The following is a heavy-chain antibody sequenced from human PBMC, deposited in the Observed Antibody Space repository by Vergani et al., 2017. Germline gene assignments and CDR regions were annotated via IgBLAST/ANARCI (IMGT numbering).Heavy chain of an antibody. CDR2: ISGSSSTT. J-gene: IGHJ4*02. CDR1: GFTFSSYS. CDR3: ARDSQGWNHDY. V-gene: IGHV3-48*01. Sequence: EVQLVESGGGLVQPGGSLRLSCAASGFTFSSYSMNWVRQAPGKGLEWVSYISGSSSTTHYADSVKGRFTISRDDAKNSLYLQMNSLRAEDTAVYYCARDSQGWNHDYWGQGTLVTVSS. D-gene: IGHD1-14*01.